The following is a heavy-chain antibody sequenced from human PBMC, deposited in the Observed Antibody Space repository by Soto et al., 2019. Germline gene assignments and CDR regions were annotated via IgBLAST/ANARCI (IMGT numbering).Heavy chain of an antibody. J-gene: IGHJ6*02. D-gene: IGHD6-6*01. CDR2: INHSGST. V-gene: IGHV4-34*01. CDR1: RGSFSGYY. CDR3: ARAHRTPSIAARPGDYYYYGMDV. Sequence: QVQLQQWGAGLLTPSETLSLTCAVYRGSFSGYYWSWIRQPPGKGLEWIGEINHSGSTNYNPSLKSRVTLSVDTSNTQFSLKLSSVTAADTAVYYCARAHRTPSIAARPGDYYYYGMDVWGQGTTVTVSS.